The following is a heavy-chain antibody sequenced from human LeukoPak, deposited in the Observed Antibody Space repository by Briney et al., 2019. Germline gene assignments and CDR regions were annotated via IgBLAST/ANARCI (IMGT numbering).Heavy chain of an antibody. CDR2: IWYDGSNK. CDR3: TRENFDHGDYG. J-gene: IGHJ4*02. V-gene: IGHV3-33*01. Sequence: PGGSLRLSCAASGFTFSSYGMHWVRQAPGKGLEWVAFIWYDGSNKYYADSVKGRFTISRDNSKNTLYLQMNSLRAEDTAVYYCTRENFDHGDYGWGQGTLVTVSS. D-gene: IGHD4-17*01. CDR1: GFTFSSYG.